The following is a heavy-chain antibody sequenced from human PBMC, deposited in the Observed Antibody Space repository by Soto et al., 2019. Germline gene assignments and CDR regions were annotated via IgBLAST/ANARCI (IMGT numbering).Heavy chain of an antibody. J-gene: IGHJ5*02. CDR3: ARDDAVDP. V-gene: IGHV4-59*01. CDR2: IHSSGRS. CDR1: GGAFRSYF. Sequence: QVRLRESGPQVVKPSATLSLNCNVSGGAFRSYFWSWIRQSPGKGLEWIGTIHSSGRSNYNPSFKSRVSMSIDPSKTPFSVRLTSVTPSDTAFYYCARDDAVDPWGQGILVTVSS.